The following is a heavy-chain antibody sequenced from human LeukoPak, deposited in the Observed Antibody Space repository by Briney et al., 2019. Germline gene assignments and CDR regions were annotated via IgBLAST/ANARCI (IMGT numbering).Heavy chain of an antibody. D-gene: IGHD3-22*01. Sequence: GGSLRLSCAASGFTLSSYAMTWVRQAPGKGLEWVSTISRSGRDTYYAVSVKGRFTLSRDTSKNSLYLQMNSLTAGDTAVYYCAKIPRFYFDATGDFDLWGQGTLVTVSS. CDR3: AKIPRFYFDATGDFDL. CDR2: ISRSGRDT. CDR1: GFTLSSYA. V-gene: IGHV3-23*01. J-gene: IGHJ4*02.